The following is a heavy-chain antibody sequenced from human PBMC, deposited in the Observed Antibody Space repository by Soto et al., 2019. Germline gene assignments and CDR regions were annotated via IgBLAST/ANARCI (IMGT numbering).Heavy chain of an antibody. CDR3: AREYNTGWST. J-gene: IGHJ4*02. Sequence: SQSLSLTCAISGDSVSSNSAAWNWIRQSPSGGLEWLGRTYYRSKWYNEYALSVKSRIIINPDTSKNQFSLQLTSVTPDDTAVYYCAREYNTGWSTWGQGTLFTVSS. V-gene: IGHV6-1*01. CDR2: TYYRSKWYN. CDR1: GDSVSSNSAA. D-gene: IGHD6-19*01.